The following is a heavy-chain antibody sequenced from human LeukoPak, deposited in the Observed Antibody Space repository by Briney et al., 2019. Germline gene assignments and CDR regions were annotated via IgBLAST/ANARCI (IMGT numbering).Heavy chain of an antibody. Sequence: PSETLSLTCTVSGGSISSSSYYWGWIRQPPGKGLEWIGSIYYSGSTNYNPSLKSRVTISVDTSKNQFSLKLSSVTAADTAVYYCARGRYFDFLANDYWGQGTLVTVSS. J-gene: IGHJ4*02. V-gene: IGHV4-39*07. D-gene: IGHD3-9*01. CDR3: ARGRYFDFLANDY. CDR2: IYYSGST. CDR1: GGSISSSSYY.